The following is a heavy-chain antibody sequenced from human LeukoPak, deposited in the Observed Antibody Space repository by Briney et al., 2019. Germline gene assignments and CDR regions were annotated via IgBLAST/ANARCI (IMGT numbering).Heavy chain of an antibody. CDR1: GFTFDDYG. J-gene: IGHJ3*02. D-gene: IGHD3-9*01. Sequence: GGSLRLSCAASGFTFDDYGMSWVRQAPGKGLEWVSGINWNGGSTGYADSVKGRFTISRDNAKNSLYLQMNSLRAEDTALYYCARDYDILTGYYWGAFDIWGQGTMVTVSS. V-gene: IGHV3-20*04. CDR2: INWNGGST. CDR3: ARDYDILTGYYWGAFDI.